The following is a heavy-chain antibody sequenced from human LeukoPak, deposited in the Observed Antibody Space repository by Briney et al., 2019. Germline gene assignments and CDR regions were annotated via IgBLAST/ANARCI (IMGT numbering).Heavy chain of an antibody. D-gene: IGHD2-15*01. V-gene: IGHV3-49*03. CDR3: TRRGPEVVPATLFDY. CDR2: IRRNAYGGTT. J-gene: IGHJ4*02. CDR1: GFTFGDYS. Sequence: GGSLRLYCTTSGFTFGDYSMNWFGQAPGQGLEWVGLIRRNAYGGTTEYAASLTGRFTISRDDSKSLAFLQMSSLKTEDTAVYYCTRRGPEVVPATLFDYWGQGTLVTVSS.